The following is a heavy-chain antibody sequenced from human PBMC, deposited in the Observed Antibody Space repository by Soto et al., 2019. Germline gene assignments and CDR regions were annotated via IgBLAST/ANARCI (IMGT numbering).Heavy chain of an antibody. J-gene: IGHJ6*03. V-gene: IGHV4-59*01. Sequence: SETLSLTCTVSDGSISSYYWSWIRQPPGKGLEWIGYMYYSGSTNYHPSLKSRVTISVDTSKNQFSLKLSSVTAADTAVYYCARETYDFWSGLPPYHYYYMDVWGKGTTVTVSS. CDR3: ARETYDFWSGLPPYHYYYMDV. CDR1: DGSISSYY. CDR2: MYYSGST. D-gene: IGHD3-3*01.